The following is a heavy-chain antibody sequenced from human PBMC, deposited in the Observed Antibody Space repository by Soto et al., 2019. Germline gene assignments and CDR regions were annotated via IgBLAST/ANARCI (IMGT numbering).Heavy chain of an antibody. Sequence: GASVKVSCKASGGTFSSYAISWVRQAPGQGLEWMGGIIPIFGTANYAQKFQGRVTITADESTSTAYMELSSLRSEDTAVYYCARDFFVGATSAFDYWGQGTLVTVSS. D-gene: IGHD1-26*01. J-gene: IGHJ4*02. V-gene: IGHV1-69*13. CDR2: IIPIFGTA. CDR3: ARDFFVGATSAFDY. CDR1: GGTFSSYA.